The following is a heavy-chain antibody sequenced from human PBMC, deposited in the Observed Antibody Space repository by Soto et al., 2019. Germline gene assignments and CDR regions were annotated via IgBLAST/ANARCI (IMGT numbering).Heavy chain of an antibody. CDR1: GFSLADYP. V-gene: IGHV3-48*02. CDR2: SSPRGDTI. D-gene: IGHD6-19*01. Sequence: GGSLRLSCVASGFSLADYPMNRVRQTPGKGLEWISYSSPRGDTIYYADSVEGRFTISRDNARNSLSLHMSSLRDEDSALYYCAKGPHTNVGWPFYFESWGQGVPVTVSS. J-gene: IGHJ4*02. CDR3: AKGPHTNVGWPFYFES.